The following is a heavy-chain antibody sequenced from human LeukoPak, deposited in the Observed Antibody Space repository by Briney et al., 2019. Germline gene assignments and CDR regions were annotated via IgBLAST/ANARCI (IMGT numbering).Heavy chain of an antibody. CDR2: IYTSGST. CDR1: GGSISSYY. J-gene: IGHJ4*02. CDR3: ARDRGSGWSSNFDY. Sequence: PSETLSLTCTVSGGSISSYYWSWIRQPAGKGLEWIGRIYTSGSTNYNPSLKSRVPMSVDTSKNQFSLKLSSVTAADTAVYYCARDRGSGWSSNFDYWGQGTLVTVSS. V-gene: IGHV4-4*07. D-gene: IGHD6-19*01.